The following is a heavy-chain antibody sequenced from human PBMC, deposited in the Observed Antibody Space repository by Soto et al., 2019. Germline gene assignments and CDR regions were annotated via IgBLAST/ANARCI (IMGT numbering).Heavy chain of an antibody. CDR3: AKDLGTGIVGAQGH. Sequence: PGGSLRLSCAASGFSFSIHSMTWVRQAPGKGLEWVSSISSSNTYIYYAESVKGRFTISRDNSKNTLYLQMNSLRAEDTAVYYCAKDLGTGIVGAQGHWGQGTLVTVS. J-gene: IGHJ4*02. D-gene: IGHD1-26*01. CDR2: ISSSNTYI. CDR1: GFSFSIHS. V-gene: IGHV3-21*04.